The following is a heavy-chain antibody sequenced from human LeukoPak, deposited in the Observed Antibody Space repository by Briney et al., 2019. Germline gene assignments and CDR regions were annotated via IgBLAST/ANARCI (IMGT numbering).Heavy chain of an antibody. J-gene: IGHJ4*02. D-gene: IGHD1-1*01. Sequence: GRSLRLSSAASAFTFSSYAMSWVRQAQRKGLEWVSAIRGSVGSTYYADSVKGRFTISRHNSKNTLYLQMNSLRAEDTAVYYCATPIGSQLGSRDLFDYWGQGTLVTVSS. CDR2: IRGSVGST. V-gene: IGHV3-23*01. CDR3: ATPIGSQLGSRDLFDY. CDR1: AFTFSSYA.